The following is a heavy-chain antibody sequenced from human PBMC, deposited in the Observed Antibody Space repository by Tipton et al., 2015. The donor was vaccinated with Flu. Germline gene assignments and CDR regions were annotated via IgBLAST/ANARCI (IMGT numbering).Heavy chain of an antibody. CDR1: GVSISSYY. CDR2: IYYSGST. V-gene: IGHV4-59*01. CDR3: ARVPLSGDMDV. Sequence: TLSLTCTVSGVSISSYYWSWIRQPPGKGLEWIGYIYYSGSTNYNPSLKSRVTISVDTSKNQFSLKLSSVTAADTAVYYCARVPLSGDMDVWGQGTTVTVSS. J-gene: IGHJ6*02. D-gene: IGHD3-3*01.